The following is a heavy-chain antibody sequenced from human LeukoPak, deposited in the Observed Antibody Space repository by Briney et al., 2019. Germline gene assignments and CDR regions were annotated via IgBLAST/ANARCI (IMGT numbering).Heavy chain of an antibody. CDR3: ASFIA. V-gene: IGHV3-48*03. CDR2: ITGSGSST. J-gene: IGHJ5*02. Sequence: GGSLRLSCAASGFTFSSYEMNWVRQAPGKGLEWVSCITGSGSSTYYADSVKGRFTISRDNPKNSLFLQMNSLRAEDTAVYYCASFIAWGQGTLVTVSS. D-gene: IGHD2-15*01. CDR1: GFTFSSYE.